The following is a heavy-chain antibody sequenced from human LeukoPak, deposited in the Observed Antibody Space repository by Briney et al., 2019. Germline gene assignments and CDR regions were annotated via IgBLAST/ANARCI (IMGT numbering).Heavy chain of an antibody. Sequence: PGGSLRLSCAASGFTVSSNYMSWVRQAPGKGLEWVSVIYSGGSTYYADSVKGRFTISRDNSKNTLYLQMNSLRAEDTAVYYCARDSGYDYGRVYFDLWGQGTLVTVSS. V-gene: IGHV3-66*01. J-gene: IGHJ4*02. CDR2: IYSGGST. CDR1: GFTVSSNY. CDR3: ARDSGYDYGRVYFDL. D-gene: IGHD4/OR15-4a*01.